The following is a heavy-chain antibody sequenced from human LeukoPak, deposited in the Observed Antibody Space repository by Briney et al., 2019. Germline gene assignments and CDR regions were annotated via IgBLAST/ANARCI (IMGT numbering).Heavy chain of an antibody. CDR1: GFNFNSYW. CDR3: ARDQNFYDKTGEGYFQH. CDR2: TRRDGSEE. D-gene: IGHD3-22*01. V-gene: IGHV3-7*01. J-gene: IGHJ1*01. Sequence: GGSLRLSCGVSGFNFNSYWMSWVRQAPGKGLELVAKTRRDGSEEYYVGSVKGRFTISRDNAKNSLYLQMNRLRAEDTAVYFCARDQNFYDKTGEGYFQHWGQGTLVTVSS.